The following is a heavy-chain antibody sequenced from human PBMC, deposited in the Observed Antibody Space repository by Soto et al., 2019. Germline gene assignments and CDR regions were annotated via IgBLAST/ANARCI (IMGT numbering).Heavy chain of an antibody. V-gene: IGHV5-51*01. CDR1: GYSFTSYW. J-gene: IGHJ6*02. CDR3: ARHRRNCHRAVCGMDV. CDR2: IYPGDSDT. Sequence: PGESLKISCKGSGYSFTSYWIGWVRQMPGKGLEWMGIIYPGDSDTRYSPSFQGQVTISADKSISTPYLQWSSLKASDTAMYYCARHRRNCHRAVCGMDVWGQGTTVTVSS. D-gene: IGHD1-7*01.